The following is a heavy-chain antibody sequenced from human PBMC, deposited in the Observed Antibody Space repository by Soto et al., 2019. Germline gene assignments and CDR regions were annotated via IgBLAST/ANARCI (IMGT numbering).Heavy chain of an antibody. Sequence: SETLSLTCAVYGGSFSGYYWSWIRQPPGKGPEWFGEINHSGSTNYNPSLKSRVTISVDTSKNQFSLKLSSVTAADTAVYYCARGNDCTNGVCYRRYYYGMDVWGQGTTVTVSS. D-gene: IGHD2-8*01. J-gene: IGHJ6*02. V-gene: IGHV4-34*01. CDR2: INHSGST. CDR1: GGSFSGYY. CDR3: ARGNDCTNGVCYRRYYYGMDV.